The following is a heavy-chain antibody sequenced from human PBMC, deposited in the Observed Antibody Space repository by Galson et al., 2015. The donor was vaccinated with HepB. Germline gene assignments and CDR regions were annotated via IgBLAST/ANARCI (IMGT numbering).Heavy chain of an antibody. V-gene: IGHV3-23*01. CDR3: AKDRSGYSSSSFEFDY. J-gene: IGHJ4*02. D-gene: IGHD6-6*01. CDR2: ISGSGGST. CDR1: GFTFSSYA. Sequence: SLRLSCAASGFTFSSYAMSWVRQAPGKGLEWASAISGSGGSTYYADSVKGRFTISRDNSKNTLYLQMNSLRAEDTAVYYCAKDRSGYSSSSFEFDYWGQGTLVTVSS.